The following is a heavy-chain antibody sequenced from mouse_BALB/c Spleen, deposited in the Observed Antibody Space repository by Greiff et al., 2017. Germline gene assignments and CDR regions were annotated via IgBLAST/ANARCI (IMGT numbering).Heavy chain of an antibody. CDR2: ISSGSSTI. D-gene: IGHD4-1*01. CDR1: GFTFSSFG. J-gene: IGHJ4*01. Sequence: EVHLVESGGGLVQPGGSRKLSCAASGFTFSSFGMHWVRQAPEKGLEWVAYISSGSSTIYYADTVKGRFTISRDNPKNTLFLQMTSLRSEDTAMFYCARELGREAMDYWGQGTSVTVSS. V-gene: IGHV5-17*02. CDR3: ARELGREAMDY.